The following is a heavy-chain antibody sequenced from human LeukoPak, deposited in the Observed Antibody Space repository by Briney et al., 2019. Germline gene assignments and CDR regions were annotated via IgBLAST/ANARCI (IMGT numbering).Heavy chain of an antibody. CDR3: ARNYDDGGEGGSWFDP. V-gene: IGHV4-61*02. J-gene: IGHJ5*02. CDR1: GGSISSGSYY. D-gene: IGHD3-22*01. CDR2: IYTSGST. Sequence: SETLSLTCTVSGGSISSGSYYWSWIRQPAGKGLEWIGRIYTSGSTNYNPSLKSRVTISVDTSKNQFSLKLSSVTAADTAVYYCARNYDDGGEGGSWFDPWGQGTLVTVSS.